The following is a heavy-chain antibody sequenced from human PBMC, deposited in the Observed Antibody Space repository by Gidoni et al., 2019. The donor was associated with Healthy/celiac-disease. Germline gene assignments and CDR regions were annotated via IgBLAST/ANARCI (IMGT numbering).Heavy chain of an antibody. Sequence: QVQLQESGPGLVKPSETLSLTCTVSGGSISSYYWSWIRQPPGKGLEWIGYIYYSGSTNYNPSLKSRVTISVDTSKNQFSLKLSSVTAADTAVYYCARSGVLYKRFDYWGQGTLVTVSS. CDR2: IYYSGST. CDR1: GGSISSYY. J-gene: IGHJ4*02. CDR3: ARSGVLYKRFDY. V-gene: IGHV4-59*01. D-gene: IGHD2-2*02.